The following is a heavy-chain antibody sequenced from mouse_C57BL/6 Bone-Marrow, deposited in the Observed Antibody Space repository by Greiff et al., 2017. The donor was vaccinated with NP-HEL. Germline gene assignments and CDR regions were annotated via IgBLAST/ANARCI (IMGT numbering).Heavy chain of an antibody. J-gene: IGHJ2*01. CDR3: ARRLTVAYFDY. D-gene: IGHD1-1*01. V-gene: IGHV5-6*02. CDR2: ISSGGSYT. Sequence: EVMLVESGGDLVKPGGSLKLSCAASGFTFSSYGMSWVRQTPDKRLEWVATISSGGSYTYYPDSVKGRFTISRDNAKNTLYLQMSSLKSEDTAMYYCARRLTVAYFDYWGQGTTLTVSS. CDR1: GFTFSSYG.